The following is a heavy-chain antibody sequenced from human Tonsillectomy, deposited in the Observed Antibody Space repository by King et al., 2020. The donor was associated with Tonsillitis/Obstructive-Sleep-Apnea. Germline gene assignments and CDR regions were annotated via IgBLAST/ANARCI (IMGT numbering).Heavy chain of an antibody. CDR3: ASIPARPWYYYYYYYMDV. CDR1: GGSISSYY. D-gene: IGHD6-6*01. CDR2: IYYSGST. V-gene: IGHV4-59*08. J-gene: IGHJ6*03. Sequence: QLQESGPGLVKPSETLSPTCTVSGGSISSYYWSWIRQPPGKGLEWIGYIYYSGSTNYNPSLKSRVTISVDTSKNQFSLKLSSVTAADTAVYYCASIPARPWYYYYYYYMDVWGKGTTVTVSS.